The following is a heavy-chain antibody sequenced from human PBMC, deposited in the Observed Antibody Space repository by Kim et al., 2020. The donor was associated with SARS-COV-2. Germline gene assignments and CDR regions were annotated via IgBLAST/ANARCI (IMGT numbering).Heavy chain of an antibody. D-gene: IGHD1-20*01. V-gene: IGHV3-7*01. CDR3: ARDYGNWKDYGMDV. Sequence: DSVKGRFTISRDNAKNSLYLQMNSLRAEDTAVYYCARDYGNWKDYGMDVWGQGTTVTVSS. J-gene: IGHJ6*02.